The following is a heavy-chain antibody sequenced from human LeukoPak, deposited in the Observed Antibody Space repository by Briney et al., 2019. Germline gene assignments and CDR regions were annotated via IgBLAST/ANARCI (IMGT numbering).Heavy chain of an antibody. Sequence: PSETLSLTCTVSGGSLSSYYWSWIRQPAGKGLEWIGRIYTSGSTNYNPSLKSRVTISVDKSKNQFSLKLSSVTAADTAVYYCARANSGSYSPYYYYYMDVWGKGTTVTVSS. D-gene: IGHD1-26*01. V-gene: IGHV4-4*07. J-gene: IGHJ6*03. CDR3: ARANSGSYSPYYYYYMDV. CDR2: IYTSGST. CDR1: GGSLSSYY.